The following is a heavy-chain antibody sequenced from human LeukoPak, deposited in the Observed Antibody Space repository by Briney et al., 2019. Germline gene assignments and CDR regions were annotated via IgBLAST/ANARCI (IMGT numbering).Heavy chain of an antibody. CDR2: IYRTGST. CDR1: GYSISSDYY. J-gene: IGHJ4*02. Sequence: SETLSLTCTGSGYSISSDYYWGWIRQPPGTGLEWSGNIYRTGSTYYNPSLTSRVTISIDTSKNQFSLKLSSVTAADTAVYYCARDLSITMNRGVTFAYWGQCALVTVSS. CDR3: ARDLSITMNRGVTFAY. D-gene: IGHD3-10*01. V-gene: IGHV4-38-2*02.